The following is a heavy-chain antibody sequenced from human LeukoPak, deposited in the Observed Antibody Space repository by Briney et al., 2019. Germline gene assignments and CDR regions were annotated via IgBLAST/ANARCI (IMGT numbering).Heavy chain of an antibody. CDR2: ISGSGGST. D-gene: IGHD3-10*01. J-gene: IGHJ6*03. CDR3: AKASWGSGSSYYYYMDV. Sequence: GGSLRLSCAASGFTFSSYAMSWVRQAPGKGLEWVSAISGSGGSTCYADSVKGRFTISRDNSKNTLYLQMNSLRAEDTAVYYCAKASWGSGSSYYYYMDVWGKGTTVTVSS. V-gene: IGHV3-23*01. CDR1: GFTFSSYA.